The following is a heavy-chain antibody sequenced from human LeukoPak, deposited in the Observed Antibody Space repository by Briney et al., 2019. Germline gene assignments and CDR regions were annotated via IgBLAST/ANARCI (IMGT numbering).Heavy chain of an antibody. V-gene: IGHV3-48*01. J-gene: IGHJ3*02. D-gene: IGHD7-27*01. CDR3: ARKTGGSLDI. CDR2: ISSSSSTI. CDR1: GFTFSSYS. Sequence: GGSLRLSCAASGFTFSSYSMNWVRQAPGKGLEWVTYISSSSSTIYYADSVKGRFTISRDNVKNSLYLEMNSLRAEDTAVYYCARKTGGSLDIWGQGTMVTVSS.